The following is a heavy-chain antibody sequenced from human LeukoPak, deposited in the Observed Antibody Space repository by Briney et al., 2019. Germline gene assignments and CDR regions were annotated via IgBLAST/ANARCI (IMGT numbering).Heavy chain of an antibody. D-gene: IGHD6-13*01. CDR1: GFTFSSYW. J-gene: IGHJ4*02. CDR2: IISVGSST. CDR3: ARGPYSSNWYVDY. Sequence: GGSLRLSCAASGFTFSSYWMHWVRQAPGKGLVWVSRIISVGSSTNYADSVKGRFTISRDSAKNSLYLQMNSLRAEDTAVYYCARGPYSSNWYVDYWGQGTLVTVAS. V-gene: IGHV3-74*01.